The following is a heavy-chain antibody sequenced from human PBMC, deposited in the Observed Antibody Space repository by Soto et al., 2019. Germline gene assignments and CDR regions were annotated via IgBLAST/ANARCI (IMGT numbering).Heavy chain of an antibody. CDR2: ISGSSETI. CDR1: GFRLSRCN. V-gene: IGHV3-48*01. CDR3: ARDCDDVCGAYSPLDY. Sequence: PGGSLRLSCAASGFRLSRCNMNWVRQAPGKGLEWVSYISGSSETIYYADSVKGRFTITRDNAENSLFLEMDSLRAEDSAVYFCARDCDDVCGAYSPLDYWGRGTLVTGSS. D-gene: IGHD3-3*01. J-gene: IGHJ4*02.